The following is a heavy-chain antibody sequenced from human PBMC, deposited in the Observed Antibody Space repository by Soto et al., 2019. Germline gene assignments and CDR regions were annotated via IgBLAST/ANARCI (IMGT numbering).Heavy chain of an antibody. CDR1: GFTFSSYA. CDR3: ARDTGITMIVVDPPPFDY. V-gene: IGHV3-30-3*01. J-gene: IGHJ4*02. D-gene: IGHD3-22*01. Sequence: QVQLVESGGGVVQPGRSLRLSCAASGFTFSSYAMHWFRQAPGKGLEWVAVISYDGSNKYYADSVKGRFTISRDNSKNTLYLQMNSLRAEDTAVYYCARDTGITMIVVDPPPFDYWGQGTLVTVSS. CDR2: ISYDGSNK.